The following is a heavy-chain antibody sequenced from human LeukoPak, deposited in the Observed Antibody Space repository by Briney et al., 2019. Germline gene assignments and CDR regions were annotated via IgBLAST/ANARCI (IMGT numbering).Heavy chain of an antibody. CDR1: GFTFGDYV. Sequence: GRSLRLSCTTSGFTFGDYVMSWVRQAPGKGLESVGFIRQTAYGGTTEFAASVQGRFTISRVDSKSIAYLEMNSLRTEDTAVYYCTRFNANYDYWGQGTLVTVSS. CDR2: IRQTAYGGTT. J-gene: IGHJ4*02. CDR3: TRFNANYDY. D-gene: IGHD4/OR15-4a*01. V-gene: IGHV3-49*04.